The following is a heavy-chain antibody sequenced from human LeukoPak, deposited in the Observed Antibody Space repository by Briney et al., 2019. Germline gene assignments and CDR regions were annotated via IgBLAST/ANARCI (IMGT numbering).Heavy chain of an antibody. V-gene: IGHV3-11*04. D-gene: IGHD2-2*01. CDR1: GFTFSYYY. J-gene: IGHJ4*02. CDR3: ARRGYCSSTSCSNTGYYFDF. Sequence: GGSLRLSCAASGFTFSYYYMSWIRQAPGKGLEWVSYISSGSSTIYYADSVKGRFTISRDNAKNSLYLQMNSLRAEDTAVYYCARRGYCSSTSCSNTGYYFDFWGQGTLVTVSS. CDR2: ISSGSSTI.